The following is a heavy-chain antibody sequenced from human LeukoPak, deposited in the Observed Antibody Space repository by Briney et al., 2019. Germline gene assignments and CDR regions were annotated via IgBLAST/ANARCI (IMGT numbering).Heavy chain of an antibody. CDR1: GFTFSNYW. CDR2: IKGDGSTT. D-gene: IGHD1-26*01. CDR3: ARGHSDPYYRAFDI. J-gene: IGHJ3*02. Sequence: GGSLRLSCAASGFTFSNYWMHWLRQAPGKGPVWVSQIKGDGSTTTYADSVKGRFTISRDNAKNTLYLQMNSLGAEDMAVYYCARGHSDPYYRAFDIWGQGTLVTVSS. V-gene: IGHV3-74*01.